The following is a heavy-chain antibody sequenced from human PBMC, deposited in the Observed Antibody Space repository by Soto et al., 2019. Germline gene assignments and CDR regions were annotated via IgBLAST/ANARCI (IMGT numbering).Heavy chain of an antibody. CDR1: GFTFSSYG. CDR3: AKDHVVVTATARYYYYGMDV. D-gene: IGHD2-15*01. J-gene: IGHJ6*02. Sequence: VGSLRLSCAASGFTFSSYGMHWVRQAPGKGLEWVAIISFDGGKKFYADSVNGRFTVSRDNSQNTVFLQMNSLRSEDTAVYYCAKDHVVVTATARYYYYGMDVWGQGTTVTVSS. CDR2: ISFDGGKK. V-gene: IGHV3-30*18.